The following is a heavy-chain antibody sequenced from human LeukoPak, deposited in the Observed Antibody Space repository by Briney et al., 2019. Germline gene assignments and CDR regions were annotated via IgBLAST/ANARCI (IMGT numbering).Heavy chain of an antibody. CDR3: AKRGVVIRVILVGFHKEAYYFDS. D-gene: IGHD3-22*01. J-gene: IGHJ4*02. CDR1: GITLSNYC. V-gene: IGHV3-23*01. CDR2: TRDSGVRK. Sequence: GGSLRLSCAVSGITLSNYCTSWARQAPGKALEWVAGTRDSGVRKNCAASVRGRFTIYRDNPKHTLYLQMNSLRAEDTAVYFCAKRGVVIRVILVGFHKEAYYFDSWGQGALVTVSS.